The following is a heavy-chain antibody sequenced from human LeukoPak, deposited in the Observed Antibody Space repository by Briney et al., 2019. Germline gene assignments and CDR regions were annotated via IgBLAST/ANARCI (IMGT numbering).Heavy chain of an antibody. Sequence: ASVKVSCKASGYTFTGYYMHWVRQAPGQGLEWMGWINPNSGGTNYAQKFQGRVTMTRDTSISTAYMELSRLRSDDTAVYYCARFSKSADAFDVWGQGTLVTVSS. CDR1: GYTFTGYY. V-gene: IGHV1-2*02. CDR3: ARFSKSADAFDV. J-gene: IGHJ3*01. CDR2: INPNSGGT.